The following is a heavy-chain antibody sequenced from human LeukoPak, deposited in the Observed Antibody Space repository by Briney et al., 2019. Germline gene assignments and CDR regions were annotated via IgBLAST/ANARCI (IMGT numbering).Heavy chain of an antibody. V-gene: IGHV3-7*03. D-gene: IGHD5-24*01. CDR1: GFTFSSYW. CDR3: AKEGRSLQTY. CDR2: IRQDGSDK. J-gene: IGHJ4*02. Sequence: PGGSLRLSCAASGFTFSSYWMSWVRQAPGKGLEWVANIRQDGSDKYYVDSVKGRFTISRDNAKNSLYLQMNSLRVEDTAVYYCAKEGRSLQTYWGQGTLVTVSS.